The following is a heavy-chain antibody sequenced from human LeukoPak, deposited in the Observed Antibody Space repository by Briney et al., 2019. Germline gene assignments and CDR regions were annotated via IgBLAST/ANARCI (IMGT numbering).Heavy chain of an antibody. D-gene: IGHD5-18*01. V-gene: IGHV3-21*01. Sequence: PGGSLRLSCAGSGFTFSSYSMKWVRQAPGKGLEWVSSISSSSSYIYYADSVEGRFTISRDNAENSLYLQMNSLRAEDTALYYCARGRSFVDTGMLDYWGQGTLVTVSS. CDR3: ARGRSFVDTGMLDY. J-gene: IGHJ4*02. CDR2: ISSSSSYI. CDR1: GFTFSSYS.